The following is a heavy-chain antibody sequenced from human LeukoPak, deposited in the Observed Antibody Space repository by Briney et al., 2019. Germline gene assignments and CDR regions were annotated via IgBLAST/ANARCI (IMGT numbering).Heavy chain of an antibody. J-gene: IGHJ6*02. CDR1: GFTFSSYA. CDR2: ISGSGGST. CDR3: ARDLGSSGAYYYYGMDV. V-gene: IGHV3-23*01. Sequence: GGSLRLSCAASGFTFSSYAMSWVRQAPGKGLEWVSAISGSGGSTYYADSVKGRFTISRDNSKNTLYLQMNSLRAEDTALYHCARDLGSSGAYYYYGMDVWGQGTTVTVSS. D-gene: IGHD6-19*01.